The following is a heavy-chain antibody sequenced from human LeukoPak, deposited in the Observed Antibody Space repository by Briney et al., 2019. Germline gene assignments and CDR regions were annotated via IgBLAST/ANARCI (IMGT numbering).Heavy chain of an antibody. V-gene: IGHV6-1*01. Sequence: SQTLSLTCAISGDSVSNNIATWNWIRQSPSRGLEWLGRTYYRSRWGNDYAISVKSRITINPDTSKNQFSLQLNSVTPEDTAVYYCAREGMITFGGVIGNFDYWGQGTLVTVSS. D-gene: IGHD3-16*02. CDR1: GDSVSNNIAT. CDR2: TYYRSRWGN. CDR3: AREGMITFGGVIGNFDY. J-gene: IGHJ4*02.